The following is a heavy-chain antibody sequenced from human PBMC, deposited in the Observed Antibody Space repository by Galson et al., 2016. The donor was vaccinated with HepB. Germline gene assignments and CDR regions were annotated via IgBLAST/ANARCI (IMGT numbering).Heavy chain of an antibody. Sequence: ETLSLTCGVSGGSINTRNWWSWVRQSPEKGLEWIGEIYESGSTNYNPSLKSRVTISVDKFRNQFFLSLTSVTAADTAIYYCVRLGTAAAVANRRGSVYWSQATRVTVSS. D-gene: IGHD6-13*01. CDR2: IYESGST. CDR1: GGSINTRNW. J-gene: IGHJ4*02. V-gene: IGHV4-4*02. CDR3: VRLGTAAAVANRRGSVY.